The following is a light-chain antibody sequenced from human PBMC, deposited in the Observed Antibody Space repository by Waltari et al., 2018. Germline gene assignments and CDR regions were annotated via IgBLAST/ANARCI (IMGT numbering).Light chain of an antibody. V-gene: IGKV2-30*01. CDR3: MQGTHWPPWT. CDR2: KIS. CDR1: QSINSY. Sequence: MTQSPSSLSASVGDRVTITCRASQSINSYLIWYQQKPGQSPRRLIYKISNREFGVPDRFSGSGSGTNFTLKINRVEAEDVGLYYCMQGTHWPPWTFGQGTKVEIK. J-gene: IGKJ1*01.